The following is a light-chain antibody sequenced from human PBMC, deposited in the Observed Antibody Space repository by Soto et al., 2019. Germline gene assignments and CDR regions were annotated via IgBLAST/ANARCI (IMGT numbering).Light chain of an antibody. J-gene: IGKJ1*01. V-gene: IGKV1-5*01. CDR2: DAS. CDR3: QQYNSYWT. CDR1: QSISSW. Sequence: IHMTQSPSTLSASVPYRVTITCRASQSISSWLAWYQQKPGKAPKLLIYDASSLESGVPSRFSGSGSGTEFTLTISSLQPDDFATYYCQQYNSYWTVGQGTKVDI.